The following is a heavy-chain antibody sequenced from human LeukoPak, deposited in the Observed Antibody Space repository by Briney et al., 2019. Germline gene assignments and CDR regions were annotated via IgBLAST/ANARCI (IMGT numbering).Heavy chain of an antibody. CDR2: INSDGSST. J-gene: IGHJ6*03. CDR1: GLTFSSYW. Sequence: GGSLRLSCAASGLTFSSYWMHWVRQAPGKGLVWVSRINSDGSSTSYADSVKGRFTISRDNAKNTLYLQMNSLRAEDTAVYYCARDHKGSGCSSTSCPYYYYYMDVWGKGTTVTVSS. V-gene: IGHV3-74*01. D-gene: IGHD2-2*01. CDR3: ARDHKGSGCSSTSCPYYYYYMDV.